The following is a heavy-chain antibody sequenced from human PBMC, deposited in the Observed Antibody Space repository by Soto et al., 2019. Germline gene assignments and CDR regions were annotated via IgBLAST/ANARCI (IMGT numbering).Heavy chain of an antibody. CDR1: GGSISSGGYY. Sequence: SETLSLTCTVSGGSISSGGYYWSWIRQHPGKGLEWIGYIYYSGSTYYNPSLKSRVTISVDTSKNQFSLKLSSVTAADTAVYYCARGPRDILTGYYRAGPYYFDYWGQGTLVTVSS. J-gene: IGHJ4*02. V-gene: IGHV4-31*03. CDR3: ARGPRDILTGYYRAGPYYFDY. D-gene: IGHD3-9*01. CDR2: IYYSGST.